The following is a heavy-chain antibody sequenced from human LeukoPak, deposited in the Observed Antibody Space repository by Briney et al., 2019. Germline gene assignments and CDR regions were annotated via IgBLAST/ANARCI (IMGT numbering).Heavy chain of an antibody. CDR1: GFSFSDYY. J-gene: IGHJ4*02. V-gene: IGHV3-11*04. CDR3: ARDDPSMIAALHY. Sequence: GGSLRLSCVASGFSFSDYYMSWIRQAPGKGLEWVSYIGSTIYYADSVKGRFTISRDNAKNSLYLQMNSLRAEDTAVYYCARDDPSMIAALHYWGQGTLVTVS. D-gene: IGHD6-6*01. CDR2: IGSTI.